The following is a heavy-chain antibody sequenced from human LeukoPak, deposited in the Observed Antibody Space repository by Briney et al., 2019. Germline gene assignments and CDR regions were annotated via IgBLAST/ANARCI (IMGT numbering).Heavy chain of an antibody. CDR1: GDSISSGDYY. Sequence: SRTLSLTCTVSGDSISSGDYYCSWIRQHPGEGLEWVGYIYYSGSTYYNPSLKSRVTISVDTSKNQFSLKLSSVTAADTAVYYCARRNYGSGDNNWFDPWGQGTLVTVS. V-gene: IGHV4-31*03. CDR2: IYYSGST. D-gene: IGHD3-10*01. J-gene: IGHJ5*02. CDR3: ARRNYGSGDNNWFDP.